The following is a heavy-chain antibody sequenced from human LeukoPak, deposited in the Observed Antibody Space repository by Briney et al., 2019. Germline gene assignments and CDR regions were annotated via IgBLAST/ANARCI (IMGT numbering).Heavy chain of an antibody. V-gene: IGHV3-23*01. CDR3: AKGSYYDSSGSFYFDY. Sequence: PGGSLRLSCAASGFTFSSYAMSWLRQAPGKGLEWVSGISGSGDNTYYADSVKGRFTISRDNSKNTLYVQVNSLGTEDTAAYYCAKGSYYDSSGSFYFDYWGQGTLVTVSS. CDR1: GFTFSSYA. CDR2: ISGSGDNT. D-gene: IGHD3-22*01. J-gene: IGHJ4*02.